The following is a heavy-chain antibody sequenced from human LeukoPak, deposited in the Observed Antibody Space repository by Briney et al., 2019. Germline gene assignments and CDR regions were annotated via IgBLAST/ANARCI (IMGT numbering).Heavy chain of an antibody. J-gene: IGHJ4*02. CDR2: IIPIFGTA. V-gene: IGHV1-69*13. CDR3: ARKIFRAGYGGYVVYYFDY. CDR1: GGTFSSYA. D-gene: IGHD4-23*01. Sequence: ASVKVSCKASGGTFSSYAISWVRQAPGQGLEWMGGIIPIFGTANYAQKFQGRVTITADESTSTAYMELSSLRSDDTAVYYCARKIFRAGYGGYVVYYFDYWGQGTLVTVSS.